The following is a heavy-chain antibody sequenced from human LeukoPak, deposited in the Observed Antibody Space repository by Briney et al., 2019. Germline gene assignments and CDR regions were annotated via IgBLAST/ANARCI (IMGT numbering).Heavy chain of an antibody. CDR3: ARDGDAYNFDY. CDR1: GFTFSNYW. CDR2: IKGDGSYT. D-gene: IGHD5-24*01. Sequence: GGSLRLSCAASGFTFSNYWMHWVRQAPVKGLVWVSRIKGDGSYTNYAGSVKGRFTISRDNAKNTLYLQMNSLRAEDTAVHYCARDGDAYNFDYWGQGALATVSS. J-gene: IGHJ4*02. V-gene: IGHV3-74*01.